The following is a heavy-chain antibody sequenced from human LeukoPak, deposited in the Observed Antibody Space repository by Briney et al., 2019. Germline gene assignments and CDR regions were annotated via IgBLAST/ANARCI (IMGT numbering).Heavy chain of an antibody. CDR2: INHSEST. J-gene: IGHJ6*03. V-gene: IGHV4-34*01. CDR1: GGAFSGYY. D-gene: IGHD2-15*01. CDR3: ARGRRIVVVLGASRTHRDYYMDV. Sequence: SETLSLTCAVYGGAFSGYYWSWIRQPPGKGLEWIGEINHSESTNYNTSLKSRDTISVVTSKNQFSLKLSSVTAADTAVYYCARGRRIVVVLGASRTHRDYYMDVWGKGTTVTVSS.